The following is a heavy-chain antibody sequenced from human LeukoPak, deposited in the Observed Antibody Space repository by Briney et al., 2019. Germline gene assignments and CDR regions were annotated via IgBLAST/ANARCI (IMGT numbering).Heavy chain of an antibody. CDR1: GFTFSNSA. CDR2: ITNSGGTT. D-gene: IGHD3-10*01. V-gene: IGHV3-23*01. J-gene: IGHJ5*02. Sequence: GGSLRLSCAASGFTFSNSAMSWVRQPPGKGLEWVSGITNSGGTTYYADSVKGRFTISRDNSMNTLYLQMNSLRAEDTAVYYCAKFLGVSVWYGISGPWGQGTLVTVSS. CDR3: AKFLGVSVWYGISGP.